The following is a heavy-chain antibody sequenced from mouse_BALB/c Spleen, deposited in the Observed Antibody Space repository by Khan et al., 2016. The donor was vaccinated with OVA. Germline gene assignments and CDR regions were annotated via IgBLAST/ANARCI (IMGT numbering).Heavy chain of an antibody. Sequence: QVQLKESGAKLVRPGVSVKISCKGSGYTFTDYAMHWVKQSHAKSLEWIGVISTYYGDASYNQKFKDKATMTVDKSSSTAYMELARLTSEDSAIYYCVRDYRYEDYYAMDYWGQGTSVTVSS. CDR2: ISTYYGDA. D-gene: IGHD2-14*01. J-gene: IGHJ4*01. CDR1: GYTFTDYA. CDR3: VRDYRYEDYYAMDY. V-gene: IGHV1S137*01.